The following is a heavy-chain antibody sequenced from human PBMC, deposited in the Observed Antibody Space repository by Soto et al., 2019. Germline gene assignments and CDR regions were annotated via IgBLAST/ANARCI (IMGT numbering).Heavy chain of an antibody. CDR1: GYRYASYW. J-gene: IGHJ3*01. D-gene: IGHD3-10*01. CDR2: IFPVDSET. V-gene: IGHV5-51*03. Sequence: EVQLVQSGAEEKKPGESLKISCKGSGYRYASYWTAWVRQVPGRGLEWMGTIFPVDSETRYSPSFQGQVTMSVDKSLSTAYLQWSSLQASDTAIYYCARRGPYTDAVHNAFDLWGQGTMVTVYS. CDR3: ARRGPYTDAVHNAFDL.